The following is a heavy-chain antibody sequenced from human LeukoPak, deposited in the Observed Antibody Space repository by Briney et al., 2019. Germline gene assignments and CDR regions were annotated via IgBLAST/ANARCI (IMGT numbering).Heavy chain of an antibody. CDR1: GYTFTGYY. CDR2: IYPHSGGT. D-gene: IGHD1-26*01. Sequence: GASVKVSCKASGYTFTGYYIHWVRQAPGQGPEGMGWIYPHSGGTNYAQKFQGRVTMTRDTSISTAYMELSRLRSDDTAVYYCARDQVDAGSYFAFFDYWGQGTLVTVPS. CDR3: ARDQVDAGSYFAFFDY. V-gene: IGHV1-2*02. J-gene: IGHJ4*02.